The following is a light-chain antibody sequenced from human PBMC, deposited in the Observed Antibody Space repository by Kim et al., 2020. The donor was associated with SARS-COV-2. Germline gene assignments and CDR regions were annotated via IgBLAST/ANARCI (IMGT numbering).Light chain of an antibody. V-gene: IGLV3-1*01. J-gene: IGLJ3*02. CDR2: QDN. Sequence: SYELTQPPSVSVSPGQTDNITCSGNELGDKYVCWYQQKPGQSPVLVIYQDNKWPSGIPERFSGANSGDTATLTISGTQALDEADYYCQAWDSRTSTWVFGGGTQLTVL. CDR1: ELGDKY. CDR3: QAWDSRTSTWV.